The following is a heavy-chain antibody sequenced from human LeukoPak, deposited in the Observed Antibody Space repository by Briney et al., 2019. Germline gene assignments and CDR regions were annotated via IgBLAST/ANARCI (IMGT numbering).Heavy chain of an antibody. CDR2: INPNSGGT. CDR3: ARVEQQLAPGWFDP. Sequence: ASVKVSCKASGYTFTGYYMHWVRQAPGQGLEWMGWINPNSGGTNYAQKFQGRVTMTRDTSISTAYMELSRLRSDGTAVYYCARVEQQLAPGWFDPWGQGTLVTVSS. J-gene: IGHJ5*02. CDR1: GYTFTGYY. V-gene: IGHV1-2*02. D-gene: IGHD6-13*01.